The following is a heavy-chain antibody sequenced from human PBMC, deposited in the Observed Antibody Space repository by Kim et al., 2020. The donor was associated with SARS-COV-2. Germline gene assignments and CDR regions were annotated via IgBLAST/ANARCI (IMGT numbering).Heavy chain of an antibody. CDR2: ISASAGNT. D-gene: IGHD3-10*01. CDR1: GFTFNKYA. Sequence: GGSLRLSCEASGFTFNKYAMNWVRQTPGKGLEWVSGISASAGNTDYADSVKGRFTISRDYSKNMVYLQMNSLRAEDTAVYFCAKSTYDAGSYSVHYYHY. CDR3: AKSTYDAGSYSVHYYHY. V-gene: IGHV3-23*01. J-gene: IGHJ6*01.